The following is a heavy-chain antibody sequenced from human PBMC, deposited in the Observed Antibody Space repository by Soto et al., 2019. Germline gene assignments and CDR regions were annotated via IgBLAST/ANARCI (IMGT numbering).Heavy chain of an antibody. CDR2: IYYSGST. CDR3: ARGVTMVRGVIHTPYFDY. D-gene: IGHD3-10*01. CDR1: GGSISSGGYY. J-gene: IGHJ4*02. V-gene: IGHV4-31*03. Sequence: QVQLQESGPGLAKPSQTLSLTCTVSGGSISSGGYYWSWIRQHPGKGLEWIGYIYYSGSTYYNPSLKSRLTISVDTSKNQFSLKLSSVTAADTAVYYCARGVTMVRGVIHTPYFDYWGQGTLVTVSS.